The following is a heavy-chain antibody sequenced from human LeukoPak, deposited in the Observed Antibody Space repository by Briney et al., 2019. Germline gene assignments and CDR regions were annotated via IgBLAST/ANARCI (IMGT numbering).Heavy chain of an antibody. CDR3: AKGGSVGNYYDRSGNFYYYYYMDV. CDR2: IGGSGTRT. J-gene: IGHJ6*03. D-gene: IGHD3-22*01. Sequence: GGSLRLSCSASGFTFTTYGMNWVRQAPGKGLEWVSGIGGSGTRTYYADSVKGRFTISRDNSKNTLYLQMNSLRAEDTALYYCAKGGSVGNYYDRSGNFYYYYYMDVWGKGTTVTISS. V-gene: IGHV3-23*01. CDR1: GFTFTTYG.